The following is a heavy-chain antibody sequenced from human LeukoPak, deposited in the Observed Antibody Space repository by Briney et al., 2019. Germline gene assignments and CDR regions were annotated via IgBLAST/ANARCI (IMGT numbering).Heavy chain of an antibody. D-gene: IGHD3-22*01. J-gene: IGHJ4*02. CDR1: GYTFTGYY. Sequence: ASVKVSCKASGYTFTGYYMHWVRQAPGQGLEWMGRINPNSGGTNYAQKFQGRVTMTRDTSISTAYMEPSRLRSDDTAVYYCARDYYDSSGYYYGYFDYWGQGTLVTVSS. V-gene: IGHV1-2*06. CDR3: ARDYYDSSGYYYGYFDY. CDR2: INPNSGGT.